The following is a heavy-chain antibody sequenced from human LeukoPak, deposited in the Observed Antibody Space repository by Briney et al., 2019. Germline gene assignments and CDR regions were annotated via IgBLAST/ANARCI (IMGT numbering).Heavy chain of an antibody. Sequence: PSQTLSLTCTVSGGSISSGSYYLSWIRQPAGKGLEWIGRIYTSGSTNYNPSLKSRVTISVDTSKNQFSLKLSSVTAADTAVYYCARGCSSTSCLSVGERPREDWGQGTLVTVSS. V-gene: IGHV4-61*02. CDR2: IYTSGST. CDR3: ARGCSSTSCLSVGERPRED. D-gene: IGHD2-2*01. CDR1: GGSISSGSYY. J-gene: IGHJ4*02.